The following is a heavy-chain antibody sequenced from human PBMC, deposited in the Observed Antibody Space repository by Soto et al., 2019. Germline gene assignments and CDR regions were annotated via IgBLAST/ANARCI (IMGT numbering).Heavy chain of an antibody. D-gene: IGHD5-18*01. CDR3: AKDRGYSYGYTGYFDY. J-gene: IGHJ4*02. CDR1: GITFSSYA. Sequence: GGSLRLSCAASGITFSSYAMSWVRQAPGKGLEWVSAISGSGGSTYYADSVKGRFTISRDNSKNTLYLQMNSLRAEDTAVYYCAKDRGYSYGYTGYFDYWGQGTLVTVSS. CDR2: ISGSGGST. V-gene: IGHV3-23*01.